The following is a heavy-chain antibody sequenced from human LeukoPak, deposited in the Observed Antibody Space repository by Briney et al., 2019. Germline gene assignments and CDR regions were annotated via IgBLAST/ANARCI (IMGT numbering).Heavy chain of an antibody. J-gene: IGHJ4*02. V-gene: IGHV3-21*01. CDR2: ISSSSSYI. CDR1: GFTFSSYS. D-gene: IGHD3-10*01. Sequence: PGGSLRLSCAASGFTFSSYSMNWVRQAPGKGLEWVSSISSSSSYIYYADSVKGRFTVSRDNAKNSLYLQMNSLRAEDTAVYYCARGGSGLLWFGAPPYYFDYWGQGTLVTVSS. CDR3: ARGGSGLLWFGAPPYYFDY.